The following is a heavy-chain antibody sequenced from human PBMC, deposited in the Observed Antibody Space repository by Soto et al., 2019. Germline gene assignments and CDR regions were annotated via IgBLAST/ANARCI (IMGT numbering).Heavy chain of an antibody. CDR2: IYHSGST. D-gene: IGHD3-22*01. Sequence: SETLSLTCAVSGYSISSGYYWGWIRQPPGKGLEWIGSIYHSGSTYYNPSLKSRVTISVDTFKNQFSLKLSSVTAADTAVYYCARAMIVVVPLRDAFDIWGQGTMVTVSS. CDR1: GYSISSGYY. J-gene: IGHJ3*02. CDR3: ARAMIVVVPLRDAFDI. V-gene: IGHV4-38-2*01.